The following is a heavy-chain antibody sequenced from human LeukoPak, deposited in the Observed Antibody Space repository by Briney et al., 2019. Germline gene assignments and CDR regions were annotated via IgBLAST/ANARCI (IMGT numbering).Heavy chain of an antibody. CDR1: GYTFTSYG. V-gene: IGHV1-18*01. D-gene: IGHD3-10*01. Sequence: ASVKVSCKASGYTFTSYGISWVRQAPGQGLEWMGWISAYNGNTNYAQKLQGRVTMTTDTSTSTAYMELRRLRSDDTAVYYCARDSQRYYYGSGSYSTFDYWGQGTLVTVSS. J-gene: IGHJ4*02. CDR2: ISAYNGNT. CDR3: ARDSQRYYYGSGSYSTFDY.